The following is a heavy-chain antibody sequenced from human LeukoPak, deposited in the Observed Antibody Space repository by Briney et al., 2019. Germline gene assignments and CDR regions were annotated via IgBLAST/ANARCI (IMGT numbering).Heavy chain of an antibody. CDR2: SSSSSSYI. CDR1: GFTFSSYI. J-gene: IGHJ3*02. V-gene: IGHV3-21*01. D-gene: IGHD3-22*01. CDR3: ASGIVSDAFDI. Sequence: GGPLRLSCAAAGFTFSSYIMNWGRPAPGKGLGGVSCSSSSSSYIYYADSVKGRFTISRDNVKNSLYLQMNSLRAEDTAVYYCASGIVSDAFDIWGQGTTVTVSS.